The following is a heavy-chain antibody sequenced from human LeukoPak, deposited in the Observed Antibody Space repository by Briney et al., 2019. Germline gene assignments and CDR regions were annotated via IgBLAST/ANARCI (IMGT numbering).Heavy chain of an antibody. Sequence: PGGSLRLSCAASGFTFRNYWMSWVRQAPGKGLEWVSSINSRSNYIYYADSVKGRFTISRDNAKESLYLQMNSLRAEDTALYFCARDKVSVIPALDYWGQGTLVIVSS. CDR3: ARDKVSVIPALDY. V-gene: IGHV3-21*01. CDR1: GFTFRNYW. D-gene: IGHD2/OR15-2a*01. J-gene: IGHJ4*02. CDR2: INSRSNYI.